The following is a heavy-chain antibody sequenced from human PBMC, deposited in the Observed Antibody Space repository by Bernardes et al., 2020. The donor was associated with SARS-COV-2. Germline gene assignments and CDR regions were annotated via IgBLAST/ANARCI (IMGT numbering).Heavy chain of an antibody. CDR1: GYTFTGYY. CDR3: ARDRIPAARNIWFYYMDV. J-gene: IGHJ6*03. V-gene: IGHV1-2*02. CDR2: INPNSGGT. Sequence: ASVKVSCKASGYTFTGYYMHWVRQAPGQGLEWMGWINPNSGGTNYAQKFQGRVTMTRDTSISTAYMELSRLRSDDTAVYYCARDRIPAARNIWFYYMDVWGKGTTVTVSS. D-gene: IGHD2-2*01.